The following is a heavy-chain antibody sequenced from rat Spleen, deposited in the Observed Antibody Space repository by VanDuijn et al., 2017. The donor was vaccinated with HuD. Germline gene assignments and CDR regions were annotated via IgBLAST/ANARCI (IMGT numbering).Heavy chain of an antibody. D-gene: IGHD1-9*01. V-gene: IGHV5-25*01. CDR2: ISYNGGST. CDR1: GFTFSNCD. CDR3: ARRHYGYTDYFDY. J-gene: IGHJ2*01. Sequence: EVQLVESDGGLVQPGRSMKLSCVASGFTFSNCDMAWVRQAPKKGLEWVAYISYNGGSTYYRDSVKGRFTISRDNEKSTLSLQMDSLRSEDTATYYCARRHYGYTDYFDYWGQGVMVTVSS.